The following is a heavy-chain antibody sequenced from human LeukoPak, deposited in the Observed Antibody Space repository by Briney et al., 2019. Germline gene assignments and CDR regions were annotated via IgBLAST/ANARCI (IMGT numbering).Heavy chain of an antibody. CDR3: AMDINGDLFHV. CDR1: EFSFRSYW. V-gene: IGHV3-74*01. Sequence: PGGSLRLSRAGYEFSFRSYWMHWVRQPPEKGLEWVFSIKSDGSATAYADSVKGRFSMSTDSAKNTASLQMNSLRVEDTAMYYCAMDINGDLFHVWGQGTPVTVSS. CDR2: IKSDGSAT. J-gene: IGHJ4*02. D-gene: IGHD2-2*03.